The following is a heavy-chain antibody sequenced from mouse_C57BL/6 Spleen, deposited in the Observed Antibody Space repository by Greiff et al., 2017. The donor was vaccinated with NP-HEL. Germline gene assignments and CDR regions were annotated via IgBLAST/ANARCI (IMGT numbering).Heavy chain of an antibody. J-gene: IGHJ4*01. Sequence: QVQLKQSGAELAKPGASVKLSCKASGYTFTSYWMHWVKQRPGQGLEWIGYINPSSGYTKYNQKFKDKATLTADKSSSTAYMQLSSLTYEDSAVYYCAIITTVVAPYYAMDYWGQRTSVTVSS. V-gene: IGHV1-7*01. CDR3: AIITTVVAPYYAMDY. D-gene: IGHD1-1*01. CDR1: GYTFTSYW. CDR2: INPSSGYT.